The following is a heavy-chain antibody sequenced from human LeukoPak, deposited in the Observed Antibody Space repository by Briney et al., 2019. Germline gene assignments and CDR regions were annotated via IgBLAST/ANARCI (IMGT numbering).Heavy chain of an antibody. CDR1: GFTFRSYW. V-gene: IGHV3-7*01. CDR2: INQHGSEK. J-gene: IGHJ3*02. CDR3: ARNVDAFGI. Sequence: GGSLRLSCTASGFTFRSYWMSWVRQAPGKGLEWVANINQHGSEKYYVDSVKGRLTISRDNAKNSLFLQLNSLRAEDTAVYYCARNVDAFGIWGQGTMVTVSS.